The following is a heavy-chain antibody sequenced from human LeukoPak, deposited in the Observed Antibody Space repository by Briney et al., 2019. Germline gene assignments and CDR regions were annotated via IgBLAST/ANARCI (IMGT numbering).Heavy chain of an antibody. CDR2: ISGSGGST. D-gene: IGHD6-13*01. J-gene: IGHJ3*02. Sequence: GGSLRLSCAASGFTFSSYAMSWVRQAPGKGLEWVSAISGSGGSTYYADSVKGRFTISRDNSKNTLHLQMNSLRAEDTAVYYCAKVSSSWYLDSDAFDIWGQGTMVTVSS. CDR3: AKVSSSWYLDSDAFDI. CDR1: GFTFSSYA. V-gene: IGHV3-23*01.